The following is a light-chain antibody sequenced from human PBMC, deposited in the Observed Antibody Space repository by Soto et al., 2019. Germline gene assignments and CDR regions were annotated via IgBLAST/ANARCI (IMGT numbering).Light chain of an antibody. J-gene: IGLJ3*02. CDR3: CSYTGSSTGV. CDR2: EGT. CDR1: SSDVGTYNL. Sequence: QSALTQPASVSGSPGQSITISCTGTSSDVGTYNLVSWYQQHPGKAPKFMIYEGTKRPSGVSNRFSGSQSGNTASLTISGLQAEDEADYYCCSYTGSSTGVFGGGTKVTVL. V-gene: IGLV2-23*01.